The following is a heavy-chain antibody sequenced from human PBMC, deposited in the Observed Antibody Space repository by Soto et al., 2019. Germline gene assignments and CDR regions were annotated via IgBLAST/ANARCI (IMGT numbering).Heavy chain of an antibody. CDR2: ISSSSSYI. CDR3: ARGGGSGSYYGAFDI. CDR1: GFTFSSYS. Sequence: EVQLVESGGGLVKPGGSLRLSCAASGFTFSSYSMNWVRQAPGKGLEWVSSISSSSSYIYYADSVKGRFTISRYNAKNSLSMQMNSLSAEDTAVYYCARGGGSGSYYGAFDIWGQGTMVTVSS. D-gene: IGHD1-26*01. J-gene: IGHJ3*02. V-gene: IGHV3-21*01.